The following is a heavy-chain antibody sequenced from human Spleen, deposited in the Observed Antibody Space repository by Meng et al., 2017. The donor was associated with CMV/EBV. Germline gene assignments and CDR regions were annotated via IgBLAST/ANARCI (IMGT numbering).Heavy chain of an antibody. CDR2: IYWDDDK. J-gene: IGHJ4*02. D-gene: IGHD1-26*01. CDR1: GFSLDTRRLG. CDR3: AYSGTLMLVGGGFYY. Sequence: QITLKESGPTLVKHTQTLTLTCTFSGFSLDTRRLGVGWIRQPPGKALEWLALIYWDDDKRYSPSLKSRLTITKDSSKNQVVLTMTNVDPVDSATYYCAYSGTLMLVGGGFYYWGQGTLVTVSS. V-gene: IGHV2-5*02.